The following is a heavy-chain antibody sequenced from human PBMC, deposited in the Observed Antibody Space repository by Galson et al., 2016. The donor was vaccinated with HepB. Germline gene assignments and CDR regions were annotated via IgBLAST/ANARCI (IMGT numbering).Heavy chain of an antibody. Sequence: SLRLSCAASGFTVSSNYMSWVRQAPGKGLEWVSVIYSGGSTNYADSVKGRFTISRDNSKNTLYLQMNSLRAEDTAVYYCATGVGELSFDIWGQGTMVTVSS. V-gene: IGHV3-53*01. J-gene: IGHJ3*02. CDR1: GFTVSSNY. CDR3: ATGVGELSFDI. D-gene: IGHD3-16*01. CDR2: IYSGGST.